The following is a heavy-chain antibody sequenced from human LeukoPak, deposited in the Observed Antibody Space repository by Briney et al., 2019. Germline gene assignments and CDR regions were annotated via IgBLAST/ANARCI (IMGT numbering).Heavy chain of an antibody. J-gene: IGHJ4*02. CDR1: GFTFSNYW. Sequence: GGSLRLSCAASGFTFSNYWMHWVRQAPGKGLVWVSRINTDGSTTTYADSVKGRFTVPRDNAKNTLSLQMNSLRAEDTAVYYCARAARFYYDTSGYYYWGQGILVTVSS. D-gene: IGHD3-22*01. CDR3: ARAARFYYDTSGYYY. CDR2: INTDGSTT. V-gene: IGHV3-74*01.